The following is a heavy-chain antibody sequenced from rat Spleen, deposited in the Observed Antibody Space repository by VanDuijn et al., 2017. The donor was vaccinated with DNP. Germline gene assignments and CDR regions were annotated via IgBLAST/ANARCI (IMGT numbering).Heavy chain of an antibody. Sequence: EVQLVESGGGLVQPGRSLKLSCVASGFTFSDYYMVWVRQAPKKGLEWVASISYDGSSTYYRDSVKGRFTISRDNAKSTLYLQMDSLRSEDTATYYCTTGQLLDYWGQGVMVTVSS. V-gene: IGHV5-20*01. CDR1: GFTFSDYY. CDR3: TTGQLLDY. D-gene: IGHD1-10*01. CDR2: ISYDGSST. J-gene: IGHJ2*01.